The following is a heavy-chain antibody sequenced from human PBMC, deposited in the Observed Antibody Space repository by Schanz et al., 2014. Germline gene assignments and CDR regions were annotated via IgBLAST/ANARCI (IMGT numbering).Heavy chain of an antibody. V-gene: IGHV3-72*01. Sequence: VQLVESGGGVVQPGRSRRLSCEASGFTFSSYGMHWVRQAPGKGLEWVGRITNKPNNYNTEYAASVKGRFTISRDNSKNSVSLQMDSLRPEDTAVYFCAKDLHSNSGNYYSYYCDSWGPGALVTVSS. CDR3: AKDLHSNSGNYYSYYCDS. CDR1: GFTFSSYG. CDR2: ITNKPNNYNT. D-gene: IGHD3-10*01. J-gene: IGHJ4*02.